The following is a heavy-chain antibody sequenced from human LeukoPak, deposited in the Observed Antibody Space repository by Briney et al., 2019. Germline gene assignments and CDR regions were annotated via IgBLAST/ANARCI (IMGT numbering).Heavy chain of an antibody. J-gene: IGHJ4*02. CDR2: IIPILGIA. D-gene: IGHD3-22*01. V-gene: IGHV1-69*04. Sequence: ASVKVSCKASGGTFSSYAISWVRQAPGQGLEWMGRIIPILGIANYAQKFQGRVTITADKSTSTAYMELSSLRSEDTAVYYCARARGYTHFRGYYDSSGYLDYWGQGTLVTVSS. CDR3: ARARGYTHFRGYYDSSGYLDY. CDR1: GGTFSSYA.